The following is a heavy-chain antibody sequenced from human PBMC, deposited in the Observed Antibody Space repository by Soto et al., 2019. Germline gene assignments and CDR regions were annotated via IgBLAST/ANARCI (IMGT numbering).Heavy chain of an antibody. J-gene: IGHJ6*02. D-gene: IGHD3-10*01. CDR3: ARPPFSAFGKYPMDV. V-gene: IGHV5-10-1*01. CDR1: GYSFRNCW. CDR2: IDPYDSYT. Sequence: PGESLKISCKASGYSFRNCWISWVRQVPGKGLEWMGRIDPYDSYTDYGPSFQGHVTISVDKSNSTAYLQWSSLKASDTAMYYCARPPFSAFGKYPMDVWGQGTTVTVSS.